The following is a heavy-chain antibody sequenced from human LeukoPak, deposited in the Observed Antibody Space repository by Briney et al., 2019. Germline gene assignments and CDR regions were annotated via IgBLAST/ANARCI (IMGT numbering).Heavy chain of an antibody. Sequence: SVKVSCKASGGTFSSYAISWVRQAPGQGLEWMGRIIPILGIANYAQKLQGRVTMTTDTSTSTAYMELRSLRSDDTAVYYCARYLRTSTTYYMDVWGKGTTVTVSS. CDR2: IIPILGIA. CDR1: GGTFSSYA. D-gene: IGHD1-14*01. V-gene: IGHV1-69*04. CDR3: ARYLRTSTTYYMDV. J-gene: IGHJ6*03.